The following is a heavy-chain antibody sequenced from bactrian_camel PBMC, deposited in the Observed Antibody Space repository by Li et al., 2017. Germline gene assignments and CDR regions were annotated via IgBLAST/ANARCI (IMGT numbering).Heavy chain of an antibody. J-gene: IGHJ4*01. CDR1: RHYSGYS. D-gene: IGHD1*01. CDR3: ALDKELRSPVIALYVEAAQIEH. CDR2: IGSDGNT. V-gene: IGHV3S57*01. Sequence: VQLVESGGGSVQTGGSLRLSCARHYSGYSMAWFRQAPGKEREGVAVIGSDGNTTYAESVEGRFTISQDNAENTLYLQMNTLKPDDTAMYYCALDKELRSPVIALYVEAAQIEHWGQGTQVTVS.